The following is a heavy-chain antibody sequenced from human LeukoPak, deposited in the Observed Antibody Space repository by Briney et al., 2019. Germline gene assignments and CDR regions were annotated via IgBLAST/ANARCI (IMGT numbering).Heavy chain of an antibody. CDR2: ISTSSSTI. Sequence: GGSLRLSCAASGFTFSSYGMNWVRQAPGKGLEWVSYISTSSSTIYYADSVKGRFTISRDNAKNSLYLQMNSLRAEDTAVYYCARHSSGSLWYFDLWGRGTLVTVSS. CDR1: GFTFSSYG. D-gene: IGHD6-19*01. CDR3: ARHSSGSLWYFDL. V-gene: IGHV3-48*01. J-gene: IGHJ2*01.